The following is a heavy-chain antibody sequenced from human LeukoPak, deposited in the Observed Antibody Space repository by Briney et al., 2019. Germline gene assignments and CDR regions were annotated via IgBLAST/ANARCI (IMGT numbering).Heavy chain of an antibody. J-gene: IGHJ6*02. CDR1: GFTFSSYA. V-gene: IGHV3-30-3*01. CDR2: ISYDGSNK. D-gene: IGHD1-26*01. Sequence: GRSLRLSCAASGFTFSSYAMHWVRQAPGKGLEWVAVISYDGSNKYYADSVKGRFTISRDNSKNTLYLQMNSLRAEDTAVYYCARGRTSGSSAGYYYYGMDVWGQGTTVTVSS. CDR3: ARGRTSGSSAGYYYYGMDV.